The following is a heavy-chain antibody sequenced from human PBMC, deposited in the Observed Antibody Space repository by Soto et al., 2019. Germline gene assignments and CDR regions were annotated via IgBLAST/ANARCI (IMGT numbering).Heavy chain of an antibody. CDR3: ARRADSGRFWDFFAH. D-gene: IGHD1-26*01. Sequence: ASVKVSCKASGYTFTNFHMHWARQAPGQGPEWMGIINPTDGSTTYAQRFRGRVTMTRDMSTSTFYMELSSLTSEDTAVYYCARRADSGRFWDFFAHWGQGALVTVSS. CDR1: GYTFTNFH. J-gene: IGHJ4*02. V-gene: IGHV1-46*01. CDR2: INPTDGST.